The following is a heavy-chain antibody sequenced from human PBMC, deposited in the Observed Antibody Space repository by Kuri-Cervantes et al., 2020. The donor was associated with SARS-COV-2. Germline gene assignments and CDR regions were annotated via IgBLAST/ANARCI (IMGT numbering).Heavy chain of an antibody. CDR3: ARGPRSGTTVVYFDL. CDR2: ISSNGGST. J-gene: IGHJ2*01. CDR1: GFTFSSYA. V-gene: IGHV3-64*01. D-gene: IGHD4-23*01. Sequence: GESLKISCAASGFTFSSYAMHWVRQAPGKGLEYVSAISSNGGSTYYANSVKGRFTISRDNSKNTLYLQMGSLRAEDMAVYYCARGPRSGTTVVYFDLWGRGTLVTVSS.